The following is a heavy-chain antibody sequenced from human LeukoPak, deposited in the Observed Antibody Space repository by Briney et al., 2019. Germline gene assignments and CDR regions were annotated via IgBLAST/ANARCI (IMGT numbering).Heavy chain of an antibody. V-gene: IGHV3-7*01. CDR3: ARVRVSEDGFEY. J-gene: IGHJ4*02. Sequence: PGGSLRLSCAASGFTYSSYWMSWVRQAPGKGLEWVANINQGGSETYYVDSVRGRFTISRDNAKNSLYLQMNSLRAEDTAVYYCARVRVSEDGFEYWGQGTLVTVSS. CDR1: GFTYSSYW. CDR2: INQGGSET. D-gene: IGHD5/OR15-5a*01.